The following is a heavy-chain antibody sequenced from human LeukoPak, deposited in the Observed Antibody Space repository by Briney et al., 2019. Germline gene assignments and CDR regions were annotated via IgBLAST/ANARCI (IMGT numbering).Heavy chain of an antibody. V-gene: IGHV1-2*02. D-gene: IGHD5-12*01. Sequence: ASVKVSCKASGYTFTGYYMHWVRQAPGQGLEWMGWINPNSGGTNYAHKFQGRVTMTRDTSISTAYMELSRLRSDDTAVYYCAREAVDIVATVYFDYWGQGTLVTVSS. J-gene: IGHJ4*02. CDR2: INPNSGGT. CDR1: GYTFTGYY. CDR3: AREAVDIVATVYFDY.